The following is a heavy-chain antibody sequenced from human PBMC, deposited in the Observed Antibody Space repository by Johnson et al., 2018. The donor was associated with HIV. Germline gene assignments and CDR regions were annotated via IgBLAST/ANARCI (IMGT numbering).Heavy chain of an antibody. D-gene: IGHD6-6*01. CDR3: ARGGIAARIDAFDI. V-gene: IGHV3-13*01. J-gene: IGHJ3*02. CDR2: IGTAGDT. CDR1: GFTFSSYD. Sequence: VQLVESGGGLVQPGGSLRLSCAASGFTFSSYDMHWVRQATGKGLEWVSAIGTAGDTYYPGSVKGRFTISRENAKNSLYLQMNSRRDGDTAVYYWARGGIAARIDAFDIWGQGTMVTVSS.